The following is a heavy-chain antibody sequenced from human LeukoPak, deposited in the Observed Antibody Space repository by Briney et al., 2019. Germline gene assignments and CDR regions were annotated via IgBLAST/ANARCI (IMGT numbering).Heavy chain of an antibody. CDR2: IYYSGST. V-gene: IGHV4-59*01. Sequence: PSETLSLTCTVSGSLSGYYWSWIRQPPGKGLEYIGYIYYSGSTNYNPSLKSRVTISVDTSKNQFSLRLTSVTAADTAVYYCAREGRRDLSDSWGQGTLVTVSS. D-gene: IGHD2-21*02. CDR1: GSLSGYY. CDR3: AREGRRDLSDS. J-gene: IGHJ4*02.